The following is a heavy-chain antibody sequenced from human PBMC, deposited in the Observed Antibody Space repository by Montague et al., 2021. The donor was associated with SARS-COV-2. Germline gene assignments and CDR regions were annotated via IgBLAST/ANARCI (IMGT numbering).Heavy chain of an antibody. J-gene: IGHJ4*02. CDR1: GGSFNDYQ. CDR2: INHSGRT. D-gene: IGHD3-22*01. V-gene: IGHV4-34*01. CDR3: ARGTSTINMIVVVITGIGYYLDY. Sequence: SETLSLTCAVYGGSFNDYQWSWIRQPPGKGLEWVGEINHSGRTNYNPSXXVRVTISVDTSKNQFSLKLSSVTAADTAVYYCARGTSTINMIVVVITGIGYYLDYWGQGTLITVSS.